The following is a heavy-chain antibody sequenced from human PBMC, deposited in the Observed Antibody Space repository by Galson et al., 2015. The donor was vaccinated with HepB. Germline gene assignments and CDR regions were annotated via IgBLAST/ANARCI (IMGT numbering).Heavy chain of an antibody. CDR2: IYYSGST. Sequence: SETLSLTCTVPGGPISSYYWSWIRQPPGKGLEWIGYIYYSGSTNYNPSLKRRVTISVDTSKNQFSLKLSSVTAADTAVYYCARDVGDYGDHGFRYYFDYWGQGTLVAVSS. CDR3: ARDVGDYGDHGFRYYFDY. J-gene: IGHJ4*02. CDR1: GGPISSYY. D-gene: IGHD4-17*01. V-gene: IGHV4-59*01.